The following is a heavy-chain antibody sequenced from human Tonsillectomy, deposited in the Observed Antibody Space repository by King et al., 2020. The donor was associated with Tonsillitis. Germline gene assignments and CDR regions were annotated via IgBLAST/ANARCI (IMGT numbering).Heavy chain of an antibody. Sequence: VQLVESGGGVVQPGGSLRLSCAASGLTVSASIIHWVRQAPGKGLEWVALIAHDGKSKNYAGTMKGRFTISGDNSQNTVYLQMNSLRADDTAVYYCAREAYSSGRCGIFDIWGQGTKVTVSS. D-gene: IGHD6-19*01. V-gene: IGHV3-30*01. J-gene: IGHJ3*02. CDR3: AREAYSSGRCGIFDI. CDR2: IAHDGKSK. CDR1: GLTVSASI.